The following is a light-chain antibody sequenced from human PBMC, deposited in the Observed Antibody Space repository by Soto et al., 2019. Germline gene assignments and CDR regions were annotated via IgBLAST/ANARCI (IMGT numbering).Light chain of an antibody. CDR3: QQYNSRWT. CDR1: QSISSW. CDR2: KAS. Sequence: DIQMTQSPSTLSSSVGDRVTITCRASQSISSWLAWYQQKPGKAPKLLIYKASSLESGVPSSFSGSGSGTAFTLTISSLQPEDFATYYSQQYNSRWTFGQGTKLEIK. V-gene: IGKV1-5*03. J-gene: IGKJ1*01.